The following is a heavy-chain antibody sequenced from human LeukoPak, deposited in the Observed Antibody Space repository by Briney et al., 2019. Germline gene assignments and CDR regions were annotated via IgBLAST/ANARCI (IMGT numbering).Heavy chain of an antibody. Sequence: GESLKISCKGPGYRFTNYWIGWVRQMPGKGLEWMGIIYPGDSDSRYSPSFQGQVTISADKSINTAYLQWSSLKTSDTAMYYCARHDSGSQNVFDYWGQGILVTVSS. D-gene: IGHD4-17*01. CDR2: IYPGDSDS. J-gene: IGHJ4*02. CDR3: ARHDSGSQNVFDY. V-gene: IGHV5-51*01. CDR1: GYRFTNYW.